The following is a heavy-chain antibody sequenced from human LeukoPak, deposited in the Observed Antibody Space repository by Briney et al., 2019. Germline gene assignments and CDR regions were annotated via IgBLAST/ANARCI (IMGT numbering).Heavy chain of an antibody. D-gene: IGHD2-21*01. Sequence: SETLSLTCTVAGDSINTTYFWAWIRQPPGKGLEWIGSIYHSGRTYYNLSLKSRVSISKDTSKNQLSLNLNSVTAADTAAYYCARHALVLAISTYNWLDPWGQGTLVTVSS. CDR1: GDSINTTYF. CDR3: ARHALVLAISTYNWLDP. CDR2: IYHSGRT. V-gene: IGHV4-39*01. J-gene: IGHJ5*02.